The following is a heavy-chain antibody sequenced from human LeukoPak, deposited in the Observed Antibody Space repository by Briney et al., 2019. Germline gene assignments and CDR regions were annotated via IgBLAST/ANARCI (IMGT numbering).Heavy chain of an antibody. J-gene: IGHJ4*02. CDR1: GGSISSYY. CDR2: IYYSGST. D-gene: IGHD4-17*01. V-gene: IGHV4-59*08. Sequence: SETLSLTCTVSGGSISSYYWSWIRQPPGKGLEWIGYIYYSGSTNYNPSLKSRVTISVDTSKNQFSLKLSSVTAADTAVYYCARHSSAYGDFDYWGQGTLVTVSS. CDR3: ARHSSAYGDFDY.